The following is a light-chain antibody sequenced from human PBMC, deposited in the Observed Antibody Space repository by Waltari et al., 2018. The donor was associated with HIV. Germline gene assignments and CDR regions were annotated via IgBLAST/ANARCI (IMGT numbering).Light chain of an antibody. J-gene: IGLJ3*02. CDR2: DQK. CDR1: SSNIGNNY. V-gene: IGLV1-51*01. CDR3: GTWDTSLSAGV. Sequence: QAVLTQPPSVSAAPGQKVTISCSGSSSNIGNNYVSWYQQFPGKAPKVLIYDQKKPTPGVSDRFSGSRAGTSATRGGAGLQTGDEADYYCGTWDTSLSAGVFGGGTKLTVL.